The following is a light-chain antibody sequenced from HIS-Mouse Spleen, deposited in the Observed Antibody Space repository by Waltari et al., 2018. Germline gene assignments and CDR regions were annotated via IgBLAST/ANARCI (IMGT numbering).Light chain of an antibody. CDR1: QSISSW. J-gene: IGKJ2*01. V-gene: IGKV1-5*03. CDR3: QQYNSYST. Sequence: DIQMTQSPSTLFASVGDRVTITCRASQSISSWLAWYQQKPGKAPKLLIYKASSLESGVPSRFSGSGSGTEFTLTISSLQPDDFATYYCQQYNSYSTFGQGTKLEIK. CDR2: KAS.